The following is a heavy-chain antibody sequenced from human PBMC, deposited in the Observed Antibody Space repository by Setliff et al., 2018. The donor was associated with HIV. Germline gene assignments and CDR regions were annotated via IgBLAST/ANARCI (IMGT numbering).Heavy chain of an antibody. CDR3: ARARITMTGGRLEPYAFDR. D-gene: IGHD3-10*02. V-gene: IGHV4-4*07. CDR1: GGSISSYY. CDR2: IYTSGNM. J-gene: IGHJ3*01. Sequence: SETLSLTCTVSGGSISSYYWNWFRQPAGKGLESLGRIYTSGNMIYNPSLKSRVTMSVDTSKNQLSLKLRSVTAADTAVYYCARARITMTGGRLEPYAFDRWGQGTKVTVSS.